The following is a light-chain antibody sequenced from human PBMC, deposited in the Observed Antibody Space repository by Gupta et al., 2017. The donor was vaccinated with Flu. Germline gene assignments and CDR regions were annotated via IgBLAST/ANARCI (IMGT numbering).Light chain of an antibody. CDR1: SSDVGGYNY. CDR3: CSYAGSYNVV. V-gene: IGLV2-11*01. CDR2: DVS. J-gene: IGLJ2*01. Sequence: SVTISCTGTSSDVGGYNYVSWYQQHPGKAPKLMIYDVSKRPSGVPDRFSGSKSGNTASLTISGLQAEDEADYYCCSYAGSYNVVFGGGTKLTVL.